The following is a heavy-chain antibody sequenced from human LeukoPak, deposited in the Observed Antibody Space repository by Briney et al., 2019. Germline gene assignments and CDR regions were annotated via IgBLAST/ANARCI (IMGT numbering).Heavy chain of an antibody. CDR1: GFTFSSYA. J-gene: IGHJ4*02. CDR2: ISATGTST. V-gene: IGHV3-23*01. D-gene: IGHD1-26*01. CDR3: AKDPGTYYKAFDY. Sequence: PGGSLRLSCAASGFTFSSYAMTWVRQAPGKGLEWVSTISATGTSTYYADSVKGRLTISRDNSKNTLYLQMNSLRAEDTAVYSCAKDPGTYYKAFDYWGQGTLVTVSS.